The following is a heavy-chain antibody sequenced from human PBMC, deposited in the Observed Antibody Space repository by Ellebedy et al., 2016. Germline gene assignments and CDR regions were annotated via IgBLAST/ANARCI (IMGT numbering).Heavy chain of an antibody. D-gene: IGHD1-26*01. CDR1: GYTFTHYG. Sequence: ASVKVPCXTSGYTFTHYGITWVRQAPGQGLEWMGWISGYSGNTNYAQKFEDRVTMTIDTSTSTVYMGLRSLRSDDTAEYYCARPIVGATGGGDYYYYGMDVWGQGTTVIVSS. CDR2: ISGYSGNT. V-gene: IGHV1-18*04. CDR3: ARPIVGATGGGDYYYYGMDV. J-gene: IGHJ6*02.